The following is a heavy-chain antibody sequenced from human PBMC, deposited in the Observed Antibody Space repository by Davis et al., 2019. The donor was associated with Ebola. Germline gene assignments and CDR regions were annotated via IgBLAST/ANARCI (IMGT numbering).Heavy chain of an antibody. CDR1: GGSISSSSYY. J-gene: IGHJ4*02. V-gene: IGHV4-39*01. Sequence: PSETLSLTCTVSGGSISSSSYYWGWIRQPPGKGLEWIGSIYYSGSTYYNPSLKSRVTISVDTSKNQFSLKLSSVTAADTAVYYCARHISGEWFPTYYFDYWGQGTLVTVSS. CDR3: ARHISGEWFPTYYFDY. CDR2: IYYSGST. D-gene: IGHD3-3*01.